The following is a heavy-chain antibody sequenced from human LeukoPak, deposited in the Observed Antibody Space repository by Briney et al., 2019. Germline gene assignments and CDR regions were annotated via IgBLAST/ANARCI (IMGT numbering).Heavy chain of an antibody. D-gene: IGHD6-13*01. CDR3: AKAEGSSWYFLY. V-gene: IGHV3-74*01. CDR2: INSDGSNT. Sequence: PGGSLRLSCAASGFTFSSYWMNWVRQAPGKGLVWVSRINSDGSNTKYADSVKGRFTISRDNAKNTLYLQMNSLRGEDTAVYYCAKAEGSSWYFLYWGQGTLVTVSS. J-gene: IGHJ4*02. CDR1: GFTFSSYW.